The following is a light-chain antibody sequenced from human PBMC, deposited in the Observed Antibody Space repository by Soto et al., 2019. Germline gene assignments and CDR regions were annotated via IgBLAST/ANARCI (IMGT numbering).Light chain of an antibody. CDR1: QTIRSY. V-gene: IGKV3-15*01. J-gene: IGKJ2*03. CDR2: GAS. Sequence: VMTQSPATPSVSPGETATLSCRASQTIRSYVAWYQQKPGQAPRLLIYGASMRTTGVPARFSGSVSGTEYILTITSLQSEAFAVYYSQHYKKWTPDYSFGQGSK. CDR3: QHYKKWTPDYS.